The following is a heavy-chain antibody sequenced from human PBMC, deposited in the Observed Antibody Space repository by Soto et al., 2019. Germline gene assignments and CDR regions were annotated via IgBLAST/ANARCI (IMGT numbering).Heavy chain of an antibody. CDR2: ISYDGSNK. CDR3: AKDVKGIAVVGFDY. V-gene: IGHV3-30*18. CDR1: GFTFSGYV. D-gene: IGHD6-19*01. J-gene: IGHJ4*02. Sequence: PGGSRRRSWAASGFTFSGYVMHWVRQAPGKGLEWVAVISYDGSNKYYADSVKGRFTISRDNSKNTLYLQMNSLRAEDTAVYYCAKDVKGIAVVGFDYWGQGTLVTVSS.